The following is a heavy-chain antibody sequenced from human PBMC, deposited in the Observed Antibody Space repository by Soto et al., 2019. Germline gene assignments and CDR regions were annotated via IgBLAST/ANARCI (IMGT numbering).Heavy chain of an antibody. CDR2: IYYVGST. J-gene: IGHJ2*01. Sequence: QVQLQDSVPGLVKPSDTLSLTCTVSGGSISSYYWIWIRQRPAQGLELIVDIYYVGSTNANPSLKSRVTISVETTKHQFFLKRSSVTAAVTAVYYCARLKGYDTRRRQFWYFDLWGSGTLFTVAS. CDR3: ARLKGYDTRRRQFWYFDL. CDR1: GGSISSYY. D-gene: IGHD5-12*01. V-gene: IGHV4-59*01.